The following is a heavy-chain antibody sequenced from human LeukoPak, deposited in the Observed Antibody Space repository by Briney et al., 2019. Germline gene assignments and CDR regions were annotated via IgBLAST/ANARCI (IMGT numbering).Heavy chain of an antibody. CDR2: IYYSGST. CDR3: ARHGPGGEWLRLSYFDY. Sequence: SETLSPTCTVSGGSVSSGHYYWSWIRQPPGKGLEWIGDIYYSGSTNYKPSLKSRVTISIDTSKNQFSLKLSSVTAADTAVYYCARHGPGGEWLRLSYFDYWGQGTLVTVSS. V-gene: IGHV4-61*01. D-gene: IGHD5-12*01. J-gene: IGHJ4*02. CDR1: GGSVSSGHYY.